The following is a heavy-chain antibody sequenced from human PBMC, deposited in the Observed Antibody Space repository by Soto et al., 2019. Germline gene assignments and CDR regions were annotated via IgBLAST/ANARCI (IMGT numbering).Heavy chain of an antibody. Sequence: PSETLSLTCDVSGVSITSTNWWSWVRQPPGRGLEWIGEIFHLGNTNYNPSLKSRVTLSIDKSKNQFSLKVSSVTAADTAVYYCAKVSVAGTYRSDSWGQGTLGTVSS. V-gene: IGHV4-4*02. CDR3: AKVSVAGTYRSDS. D-gene: IGHD6-19*01. J-gene: IGHJ4*02. CDR2: IFHLGNT. CDR1: GVSITSTNW.